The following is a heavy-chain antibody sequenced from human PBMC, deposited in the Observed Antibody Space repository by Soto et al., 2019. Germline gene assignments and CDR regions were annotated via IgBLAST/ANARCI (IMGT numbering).Heavy chain of an antibody. Sequence: QVQLVQSGAEVKKPGASVKVSCKASGYTFTSYYMHWVRQATGQGLEWMGMINPSTGSTTSAQKFQGTVTLTRYTFTSTVYMELRSLRSEDTDVYYCARDYGDSVRRVDFWGQGTLVSVSS. CDR2: INPSTGST. V-gene: IGHV1-46*03. CDR1: GYTFTSYY. D-gene: IGHD4-17*01. J-gene: IGHJ4*02. CDR3: ARDYGDSVRRVDF.